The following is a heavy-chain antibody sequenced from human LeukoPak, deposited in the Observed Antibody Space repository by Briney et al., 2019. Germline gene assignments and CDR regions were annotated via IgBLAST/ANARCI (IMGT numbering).Heavy chain of an antibody. D-gene: IGHD3-9*01. Sequence: SETLSLTCAVYGGSFSGYYWSWVRRPPGKGLEWLGEINHSGSTNYNPSLKSRVTISVDTSKNQFSLKLSSVTAADTAVYYCARAKYYDILTGYYPDYWGQGTLVTVSS. CDR2: INHSGST. CDR1: GGSFSGYY. V-gene: IGHV4-34*01. CDR3: ARAKYYDILTGYYPDY. J-gene: IGHJ4*02.